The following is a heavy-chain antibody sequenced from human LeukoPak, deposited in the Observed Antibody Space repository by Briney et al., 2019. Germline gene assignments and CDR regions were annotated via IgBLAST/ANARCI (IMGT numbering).Heavy chain of an antibody. CDR3: ARESYYIREYYFDY. D-gene: IGHD3-10*01. CDR2: IYYSGST. V-gene: IGHV4-39*07. J-gene: IGHJ4*02. Sequence: SETLSLTCSVSGGSITSRTYYWGWIRQPLGKGLEWIGTIYYSGSTYYNPSLKSRVTISVDTSKNQFSLKLSSVTAADTAVYYCARESYYIREYYFDYWAQGTLVTVSS. CDR1: GGSITSRTYY.